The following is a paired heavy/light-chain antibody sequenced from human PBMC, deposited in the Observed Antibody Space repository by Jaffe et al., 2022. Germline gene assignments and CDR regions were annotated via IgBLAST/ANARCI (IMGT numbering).Light chain of an antibody. V-gene: IGKV1-39*01. J-gene: IGKJ2*01. Sequence: DIQVTQSPSSLSASVGDRVTITCRASQSISTYLNWFQQKPGKAPKLLIYAASDLQSGVPSRFSGSGSGTYFTLTINNLQPEDFATYSCQQSKRVPYAFGQGTKVEIK. CDR1: QSISTY. CDR2: AAS. CDR3: QQSKRVPYA.
Heavy chain of an antibody. CDR3: ARDGGTGDSGYYASINDAFDI. J-gene: IGHJ3*02. CDR2: ISDSGSII. V-gene: IGHV3-48*03. Sequence: EVQLVESGGDLVQPGGSLRLSCAASGFTFSNYEMSWVRQAPGKGLEWVSYISDSGSIIYYADSVKGRFTISRDNTKNSLYLQMNSLRAEDTAVYYCARDGGTGDSGYYASINDAFDIWGQGTMVTVSS. CDR1: GFTFSNYE. D-gene: IGHD3-22*01.